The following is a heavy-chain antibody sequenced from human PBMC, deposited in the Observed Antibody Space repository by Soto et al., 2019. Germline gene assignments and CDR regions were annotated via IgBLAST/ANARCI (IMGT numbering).Heavy chain of an antibody. D-gene: IGHD1-26*01. CDR2: IFQSGST. CDR1: GGSISSNNW. V-gene: IGHV4-4*02. Sequence: PAETRSRTCAISGGSISSNNWWSWVRQPPGKGLEWIGEIFQSGSTYYSPSLKSRVTISVDKSKNQFSLKLTSVTAADTAVYYCARVYSGSYSDYWGQGTLVTVSS. J-gene: IGHJ4*02. CDR3: ARVYSGSYSDY.